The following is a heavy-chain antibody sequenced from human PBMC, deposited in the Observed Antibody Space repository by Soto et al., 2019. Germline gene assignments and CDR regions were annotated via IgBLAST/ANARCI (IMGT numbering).Heavy chain of an antibody. J-gene: IGHJ4*02. CDR2: IYYSGST. CDR3: ARVGGLAARTFDY. CDR1: RGSISDFY. D-gene: IGHD6-6*01. V-gene: IGHV4-59*01. Sequence: PSQTLSLTSTVSRGSISDFYWSCIRQPPGKGLEWIGYIYYSGSTNYNPSLKSRVTISVDTSKNQFSLNLRSMSPADTAVYYCARVGGLAARTFDYWGPGTLVTVSS.